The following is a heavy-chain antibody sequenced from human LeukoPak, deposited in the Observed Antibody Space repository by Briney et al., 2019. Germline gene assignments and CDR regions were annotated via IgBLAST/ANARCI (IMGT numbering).Heavy chain of an antibody. D-gene: IGHD3-3*01. V-gene: IGHV3-11*04. CDR3: ARDPSITIFGVVIEGYFDY. J-gene: IGHJ4*02. CDR1: GFTFSDYY. CDR2: ISSSGSTL. Sequence: GGSLRLSCAASGFTFSDYYMSWIRQAPGKGLEWVSYISSSGSTLYYADSVKGRFTISRDNAKNSLYLQMNSLRAEDTAVYYCARDPSITIFGVVIEGYFDYWGQGTLVTVSS.